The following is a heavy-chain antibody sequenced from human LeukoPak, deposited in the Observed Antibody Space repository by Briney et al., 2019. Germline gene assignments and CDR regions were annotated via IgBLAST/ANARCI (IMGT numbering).Heavy chain of an antibody. CDR3: AKDTDDYLLD. J-gene: IGHJ4*02. Sequence: GGSLRLSCAASGFTFSSYSMNWVRQAPGKGLEWVSSISSSSSYIYYADSVKGRFTISRDNSKNTVYLQLNSLRADDTAIYYCAKDTDDYLLDWGQGTLVTVSS. CDR1: GFTFSSYS. V-gene: IGHV3-21*01. CDR2: ISSSSSYI. D-gene: IGHD5-12*01.